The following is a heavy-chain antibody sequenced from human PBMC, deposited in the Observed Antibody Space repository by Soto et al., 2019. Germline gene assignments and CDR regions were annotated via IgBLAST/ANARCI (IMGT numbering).Heavy chain of an antibody. Sequence: SETLSLTCTVSGGSISSGGYYWSWIRQHPGKGLEWIGYIYYSGRTYYNPSLHSRVSIAVDTTENQFSPKLTSVTAADTSVYYCARGSFSSSSSWFDPWGRGTLVTVSS. V-gene: IGHV4-31*03. CDR2: IYYSGRT. CDR1: GGSISSGGYY. CDR3: ARGSFSSSSSWFDP. D-gene: IGHD6-6*01. J-gene: IGHJ5*02.